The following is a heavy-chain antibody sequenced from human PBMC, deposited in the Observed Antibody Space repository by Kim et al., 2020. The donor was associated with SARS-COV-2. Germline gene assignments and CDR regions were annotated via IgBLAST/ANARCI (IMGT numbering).Heavy chain of an antibody. CDR1: GGSISSSNW. Sequence: SETLSLTCAVSGGSISSSNWWSWVRQPPGKGLEWIGEIYHSGSTNYNPSLKSRVTISVDKSKNQFSLKLSSVTAADTAVYYCASRSPTIFGVAMGAFDIWGQGTMVTVSS. CDR3: ASRSPTIFGVAMGAFDI. CDR2: IYHSGST. D-gene: IGHD3-3*01. J-gene: IGHJ3*02. V-gene: IGHV4-4*02.